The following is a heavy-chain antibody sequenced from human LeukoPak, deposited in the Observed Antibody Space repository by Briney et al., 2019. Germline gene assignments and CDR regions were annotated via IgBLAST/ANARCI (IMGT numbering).Heavy chain of an antibody. J-gene: IGHJ4*02. CDR2: ISPTGSTT. CDR1: GFSFSGHW. Sequence: GGSLRLSCTASGFSFSGHWMHWARHLPGKGLVWVSRISPTGSTTSYADSVKGRFTVSRDNARNSLYLQMNSLRAEDSAVYYCVREWYGELVWGQGTLVTVSS. V-gene: IGHV3-74*01. CDR3: VREWYGELV. D-gene: IGHD3-10*01.